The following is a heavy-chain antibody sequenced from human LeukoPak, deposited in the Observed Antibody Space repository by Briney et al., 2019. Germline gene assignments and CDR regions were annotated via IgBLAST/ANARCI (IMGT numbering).Heavy chain of an antibody. J-gene: IGHJ4*02. D-gene: IGHD6-19*01. CDR1: GGSFSGYY. CDR2: INHSGST. CDR3: ARDLSIEYSSGWHYYFDY. Sequence: PSETLSLTCAVYGGSFSGYYWSWIRQPPGRGLEWIGEINHSGSTNYNPSLKSRVTISVDTSKNQFSLKLSSVTAANTAVYYCARDLSIEYSSGWHYYFDYWGQGTLVTVSS. V-gene: IGHV4-34*01.